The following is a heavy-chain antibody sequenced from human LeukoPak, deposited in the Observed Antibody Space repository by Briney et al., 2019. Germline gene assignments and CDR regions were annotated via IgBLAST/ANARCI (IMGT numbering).Heavy chain of an antibody. CDR1: GFTFSSYE. V-gene: IGHV3-48*03. CDR2: ISSSGSTI. Sequence: GGSLRLSCAASGFTFSSYEMNWVRQAPGKGLEWVSYISSSGSTIYCADSVKGRFTISRDNAKNSLYLQMNSLRAEDTAVYYCAREPVVTGNFDYWGQGTLVTVSS. CDR3: AREPVVTGNFDY. D-gene: IGHD4-23*01. J-gene: IGHJ4*02.